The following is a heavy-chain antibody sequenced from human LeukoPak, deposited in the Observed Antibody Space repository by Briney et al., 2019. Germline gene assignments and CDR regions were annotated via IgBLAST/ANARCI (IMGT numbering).Heavy chain of an antibody. D-gene: IGHD3-10*01. Sequence: SETLSLTCAVYGGSFSGYYWSWIRQPPGKGLEWMGGINHSGSTNYNPSLKSRVTISVDTSKNQFSLKLSSVTAADTAVYYCARDPLGAGSYFNWFDPWGQGTLVTVSS. CDR1: GGSFSGYY. CDR3: ARDPLGAGSYFNWFDP. V-gene: IGHV4-34*01. CDR2: INHSGST. J-gene: IGHJ5*02.